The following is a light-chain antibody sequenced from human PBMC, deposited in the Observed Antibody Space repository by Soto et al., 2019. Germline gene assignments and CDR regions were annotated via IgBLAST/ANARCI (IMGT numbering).Light chain of an antibody. CDR3: QQYGSSPDP. J-gene: IGKJ2*01. V-gene: IGKV3D-20*01. CDR1: QSVSFNY. CDR2: DAS. Sequence: EIVLTQSPGTLSLSPGERATLSCVASQSVSFNYLAWYQQKVGLAPRLLIYDASRRATGTPDRFSGSGSGTDFTLPISRLEPEEFAVYVCQQYGSSPDPFGQVTNLEI.